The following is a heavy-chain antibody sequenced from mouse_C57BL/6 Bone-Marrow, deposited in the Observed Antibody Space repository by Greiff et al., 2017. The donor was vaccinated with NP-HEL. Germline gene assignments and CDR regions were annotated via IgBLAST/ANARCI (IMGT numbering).Heavy chain of an antibody. CDR3: AREGRWLRRGYWDFDV. CDR2: INPSNGGT. D-gene: IGHD2-2*01. Sequence: VQLQQPGTELVKPGTSVKLSCKSSGYTFTSYWMHWVKQRPGQGLEWIGNINPSNGGTNYNEKFKSKATLTVDKSSSTAYMQLSSLTSDDSAVYYCAREGRWLRRGYWDFDVWGTGTTVTVSS. J-gene: IGHJ1*03. V-gene: IGHV1-53*01. CDR1: GYTFTSYW.